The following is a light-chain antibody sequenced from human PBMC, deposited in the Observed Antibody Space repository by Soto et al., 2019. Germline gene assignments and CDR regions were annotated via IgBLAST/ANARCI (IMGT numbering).Light chain of an antibody. Sequence: EIVLTQSPATLSLSPGERATLSCRASQTVSSYLAWYQQKPGQAPRLLIYGVSNRATGIPARFSGSGSGTDFTLTISSLEPEDFAVYYCQQRYDWPQTFGQGTKLDI. CDR1: QTVSSY. J-gene: IGKJ2*01. CDR3: QQRYDWPQT. V-gene: IGKV3-11*01. CDR2: GVS.